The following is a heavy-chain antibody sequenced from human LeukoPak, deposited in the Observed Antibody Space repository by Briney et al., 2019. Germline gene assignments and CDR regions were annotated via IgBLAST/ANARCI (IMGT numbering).Heavy chain of an antibody. CDR3: GELGITMIGGV. CDR2: ISSSGTTI. V-gene: IGHV3-48*03. Sequence: PAGSLRLSCAASGFTFSSYERNRVRQAPGKGLEWVSYISSSGTTIYYADSVKGRFTTSRDNAKNSLYLQMNSLRAEDTAVYYCGELGITMIGGVWGKGTTVTISS. CDR1: GFTFSSYE. J-gene: IGHJ6*04. D-gene: IGHD3-10*02.